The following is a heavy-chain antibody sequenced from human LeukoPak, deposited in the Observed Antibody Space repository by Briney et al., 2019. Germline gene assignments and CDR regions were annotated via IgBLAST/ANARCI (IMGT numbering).Heavy chain of an antibody. CDR1: GFTFSSYW. Sequence: GGSLRLSCAASGFTFSSYWMTWVRQAPGKGLEWVANIKQDGSERNYVDSVKGRFTISRDNAKNSLYLQMNTLRDEDTAVYYCATGAGCGYWSQGTLVTVSS. CDR3: ATGAGCGY. CDR2: IKQDGSER. J-gene: IGHJ4*02. D-gene: IGHD6-19*01. V-gene: IGHV3-7*03.